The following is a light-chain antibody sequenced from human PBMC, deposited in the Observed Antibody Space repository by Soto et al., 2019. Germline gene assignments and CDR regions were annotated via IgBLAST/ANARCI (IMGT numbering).Light chain of an antibody. Sequence: QSVLTQPPSVSGAPGQRVTISCTGRSSNIGAGYDVHWYQQLPGTAPKLLIYGNSNRPSGVPDRFSGSKSGTSASLAITGLQAEDEADYYGQSYDSSLSGSVFGGGTKLTVL. V-gene: IGLV1-40*01. J-gene: IGLJ2*01. CDR1: SSNIGAGYD. CDR3: QSYDSSLSGSV. CDR2: GNS.